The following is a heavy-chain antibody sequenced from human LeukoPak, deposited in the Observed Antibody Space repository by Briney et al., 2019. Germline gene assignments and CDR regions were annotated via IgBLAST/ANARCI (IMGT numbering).Heavy chain of an antibody. CDR1: GFTFNTYA. D-gene: IGHD3-10*01. CDR3: ARGPYFGSGSYIAGGGMDV. CDR2: ISFDGSDK. Sequence: GGSLILSCAASGFTFNTYAMHWVRQTPDTGLEWVAVISFDGSDKYYADSVKGRFTISGDNSRSTLFLAMNSLRVDDTAVYYCARGPYFGSGSYIAGGGMDVWGQGTTVTVSS. J-gene: IGHJ6*02. V-gene: IGHV3-30-3*01.